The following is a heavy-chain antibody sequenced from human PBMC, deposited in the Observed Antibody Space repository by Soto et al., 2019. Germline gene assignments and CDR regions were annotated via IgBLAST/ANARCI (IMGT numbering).Heavy chain of an antibody. J-gene: IGHJ4*02. Sequence: SETLSLTCTVSGSSISSYYWSWIRQPPGKGLEWIGYIYYSGSTNYNPSLKSRITISVDTSKNQFSLKLSSVTAADTAVYYCARHGIQLWPTYFDYWGQGTLVTVSS. D-gene: IGHD5-18*01. CDR3: ARHGIQLWPTYFDY. CDR2: IYYSGST. CDR1: GSSISSYY. V-gene: IGHV4-59*08.